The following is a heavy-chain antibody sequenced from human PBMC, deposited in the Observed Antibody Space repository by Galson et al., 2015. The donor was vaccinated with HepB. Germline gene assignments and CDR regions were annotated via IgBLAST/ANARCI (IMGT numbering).Heavy chain of an antibody. Sequence: SVKVSCKASGYTFTSYAMHWVRQAPGQRLEWVGWINAGNGNTKYSQKLQGRVSITRDTSASTAYMELSSLRSEDTAIYYCAREFAISREGGGWYGYWGQGTLVTVSS. CDR1: GYTFTSYA. D-gene: IGHD6-19*01. CDR2: INAGNGNT. CDR3: AREFAISREGGGWYGY. V-gene: IGHV1-3*01. J-gene: IGHJ4*02.